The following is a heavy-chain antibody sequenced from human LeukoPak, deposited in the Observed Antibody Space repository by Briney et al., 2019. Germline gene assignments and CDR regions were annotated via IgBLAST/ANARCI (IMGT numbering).Heavy chain of an antibody. D-gene: IGHD1-26*01. V-gene: IGHV3-33*01. CDR3: ARVHSGSY. J-gene: IGHJ4*02. CDR1: GITFRSYG. Sequence: GRSLRLSCAASGITFRSYGMHWVRQAPGKGLEWVAFIWYDGSNKYYADSVKGRFTISRDNSRNTLFLQMNSLRAEDTAVYYCARVHSGSYWGQGTLVTVSS. CDR2: IWYDGSNK.